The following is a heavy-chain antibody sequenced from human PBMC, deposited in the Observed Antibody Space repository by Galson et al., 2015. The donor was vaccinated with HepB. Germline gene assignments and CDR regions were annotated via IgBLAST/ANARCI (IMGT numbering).Heavy chain of an antibody. CDR3: AKDRISFYNYIWGSSFDY. Sequence: SVKVSCKASGYTFRDYGVTWLRQAPGQGLEWVGWINAYNGNTNYAQKFQGRVTMTRDTSTSTAYMELRSLIYDDTAVYYCAKDRISFYNYIWGSSFDYWGQGTLVTVSS. CDR2: INAYNGNT. V-gene: IGHV1-18*01. D-gene: IGHD3-16*01. J-gene: IGHJ4*02. CDR1: GYTFRDYG.